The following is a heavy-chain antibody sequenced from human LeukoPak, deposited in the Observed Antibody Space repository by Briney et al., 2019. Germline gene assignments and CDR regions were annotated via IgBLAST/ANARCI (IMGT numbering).Heavy chain of an antibody. Sequence: GGSLRLSCAGPGFTVSTNFMSWGRQAPGKGLEWVSTLYNDAFGSTTYYADSVTGRFTISRDNSQNTLFLQMSSLTAEDTAMYYCARELGGGGLHYFDYWGRGTLVTVSS. D-gene: IGHD3-16*01. CDR2: LYNDAFGSTT. V-gene: IGHV3-53*01. CDR3: ARELGGGGLHYFDY. J-gene: IGHJ4*02. CDR1: GFTVSTNF.